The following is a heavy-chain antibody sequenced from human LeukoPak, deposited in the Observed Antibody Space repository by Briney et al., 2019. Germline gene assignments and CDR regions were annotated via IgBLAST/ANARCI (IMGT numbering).Heavy chain of an antibody. CDR3: ARARGYSGYDFGSGYWFDP. J-gene: IGHJ5*02. Sequence: PSETLSLTCTVSGGSISSYYWSWIRQPPGKGLEWIGYIYYSGSTNYNPSLKSRVTISVDTSKNQFSLKLSSVTAADTAVYYCARARGYSGYDFGSGYWFDPWGQGTLVTVSS. D-gene: IGHD5-12*01. CDR2: IYYSGST. V-gene: IGHV4-59*12. CDR1: GGSISSYY.